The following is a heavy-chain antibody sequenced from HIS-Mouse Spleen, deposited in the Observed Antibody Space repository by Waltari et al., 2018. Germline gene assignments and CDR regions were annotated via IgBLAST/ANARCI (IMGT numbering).Heavy chain of an antibody. CDR2: IYYRGAT. J-gene: IGHJ1*01. CDR3: ARQPSYDSSGYHRLAEYFQH. D-gene: IGHD3-22*01. Sequence: QLQLQESGPGLVKPSETLSLTCTVSGGSISSSSYYWGWIRQPPGKGLEWIGSIYYRGATYYNPSLKSRVTIAVDTSKNQFSRKLSSVTAADTAVYYCARQPSYDSSGYHRLAEYFQHWGQGTLVTVSS. CDR1: GGSISSSSYY. V-gene: IGHV4-39*01.